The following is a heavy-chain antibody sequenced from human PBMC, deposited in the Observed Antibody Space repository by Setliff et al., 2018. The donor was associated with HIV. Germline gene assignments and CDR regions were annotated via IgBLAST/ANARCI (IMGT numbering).Heavy chain of an antibody. V-gene: IGHV5-51*01. D-gene: IGHD6-25*01. CDR3: AKWGSATPYFDD. CDR2: IYPRDSKI. Sequence: LGESLKISCKGSGYSFTSYWIGWVRQMPGKGLEWMGIIYPRDSKIKYSPSFEGQVSISVDKSVNTAYLQWSSLKASDTAIYYCAKWGSATPYFDDWGQGTLVTVLL. J-gene: IGHJ4*02. CDR1: GYSFTSYW.